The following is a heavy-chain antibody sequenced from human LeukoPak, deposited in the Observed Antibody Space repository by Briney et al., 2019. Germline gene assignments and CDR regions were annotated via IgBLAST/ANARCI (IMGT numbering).Heavy chain of an antibody. V-gene: IGHV1-69*05. CDR3: ARQYCSGGSCFFDY. CDR2: IIPIFGTA. Sequence: SVKVSCKASGGTFSSYAISWVRQAPGQGIEWMGGIIPIFGTANYAQKFQGRVTITTDESTSTAYMELSSLRSEDTAVYYCARQYCSGGSCFFDYWGQGTLVTVSS. CDR1: GGTFSSYA. J-gene: IGHJ4*02. D-gene: IGHD2-15*01.